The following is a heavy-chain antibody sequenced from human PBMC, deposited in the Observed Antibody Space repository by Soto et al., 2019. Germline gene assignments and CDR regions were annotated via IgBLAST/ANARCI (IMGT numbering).Heavy chain of an antibody. CDR2: VGTSKNYI. CDR3: AKGGEVGGVLGDH. Sequence: EVQLVESGGGLVKPGGSLRLSCVASGFTFTTYTMSWVRQAPGKGLEWLSSVGTSKNYIYYADSVKGRFTISRDNSMNTLNMQLNSLRREDTAVYYCAKGGEVGGVLGDHWGQGTLVTVSS. J-gene: IGHJ4*02. CDR1: GFTFTTYT. V-gene: IGHV3-21*02. D-gene: IGHD1-26*01.